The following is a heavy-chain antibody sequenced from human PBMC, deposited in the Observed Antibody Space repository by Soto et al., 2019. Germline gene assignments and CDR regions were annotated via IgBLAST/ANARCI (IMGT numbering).Heavy chain of an antibody. CDR3: AGGGGADTYARYYFYGMDV. Sequence: QVQLVQSGAEVKKPGASVKVSCKASGYTFTNYAITWVRQAPGQGLEWMGWITPYNGDTNYAQNLQGRVSMTTYTSTGTTYMGLRSLRSDDTAVYYCAGGGGADTYARYYFYGMDVWGQGTTVTVSS. CDR1: GYTFTNYA. CDR2: ITPYNGDT. V-gene: IGHV1-18*04. J-gene: IGHJ6*02. D-gene: IGHD3-16*01.